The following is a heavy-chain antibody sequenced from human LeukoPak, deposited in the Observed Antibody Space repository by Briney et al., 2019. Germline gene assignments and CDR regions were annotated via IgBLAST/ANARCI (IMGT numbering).Heavy chain of an antibody. J-gene: IGHJ5*02. CDR1: GFIFNNYG. CDR3: AKGSSGYFVDL. CDR2: ISNDGGGT. Sequence: GGSLRLSCAASGFIFNNYGLIWVRQAPGKGLEWVSAISNDGGGTNYADFVKGRFTISRGNSKSTLFLQMNSLRAEDTALYYCAKGSSGYFVDLWGQGTLVTVSS. D-gene: IGHD3-22*01. V-gene: IGHV3-23*01.